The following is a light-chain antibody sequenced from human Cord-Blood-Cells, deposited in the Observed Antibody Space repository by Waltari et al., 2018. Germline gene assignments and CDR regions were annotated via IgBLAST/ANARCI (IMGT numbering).Light chain of an antibody. J-gene: IGLJ3*02. CDR1: SSDVGGYHY. CDR3: CSYAGSYTWV. V-gene: IGLV2-11*01. CDR2: DVS. Sequence: QSALPPPRSVSGSPGPSVPISCNGTSSDVGGYHYVSWYQQHPGTAPKLMIYDVSKRPSGVPDRCSGSKSGNTASLTISGLQAEDEADYYCCSYAGSYTWVFGGGTKLTVL.